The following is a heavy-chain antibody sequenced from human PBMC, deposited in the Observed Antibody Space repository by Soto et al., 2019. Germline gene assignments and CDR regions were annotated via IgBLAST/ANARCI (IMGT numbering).Heavy chain of an antibody. Sequence: GGSLILSCAASGFIFSSYSMNWVRQAPGKGLEWVSSISSSSSYIYYADSVKGRFTISRDNAKNSLYLQMNSLRAEDTAVYYCARGSGFYDFWSRYWFDPWGQGTLVTVSS. D-gene: IGHD3-3*01. V-gene: IGHV3-21*01. CDR1: GFIFSSYS. J-gene: IGHJ5*02. CDR2: ISSSSSYI. CDR3: ARGSGFYDFWSRYWFDP.